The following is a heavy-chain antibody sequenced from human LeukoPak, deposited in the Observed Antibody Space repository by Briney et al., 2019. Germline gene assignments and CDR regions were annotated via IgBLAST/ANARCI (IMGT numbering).Heavy chain of an antibody. CDR3: AKDAGGSYYNPLALFDY. D-gene: IGHD1-26*01. CDR2: IYYSGST. V-gene: IGHV4-31*03. Sequence: PSQTLSLTCTVSGGSISSGGYSWSWIRQHPGRGLEWIGYIYYSGSTYYNPSLKSRVTISVDTSKNQFSLKLSSVTAADTAVYYCAKDAGGSYYNPLALFDYWGQGTLVTVSS. CDR1: GGSISSGGYS. J-gene: IGHJ4*02.